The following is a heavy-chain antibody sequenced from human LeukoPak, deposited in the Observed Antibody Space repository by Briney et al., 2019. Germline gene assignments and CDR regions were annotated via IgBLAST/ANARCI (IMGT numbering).Heavy chain of an antibody. Sequence: SETLSLTCTVSRGSISPDHCAWIRQPPGKGLEWIGYIFYTGRARYNPSLEGRATLTVDMSKNQVSLKLRSVTAADPAMYYCARLVDGANTRVDSWGQGTLVTVSS. V-gene: IGHV4-59*08. J-gene: IGHJ4*02. CDR1: RGSISPDH. CDR2: IFYTGRA. CDR3: ARLVDGANTRVDS. D-gene: IGHD4/OR15-4a*01.